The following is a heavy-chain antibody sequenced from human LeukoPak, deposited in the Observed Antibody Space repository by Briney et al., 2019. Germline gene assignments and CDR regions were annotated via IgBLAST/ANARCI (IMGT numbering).Heavy chain of an antibody. Sequence: GASVKVSCKASGYTFTGYYMHWVRQAPGQGLEWMGWINPNSGGTNYAQKFQGRVTMTRDTSISTAYMELSRLRSDDTAVYYCARDPELWIRDGSQAKVGGSCPHMDVWGKGTTVTVSS. D-gene: IGHD5-24*01. CDR2: INPNSGGT. J-gene: IGHJ6*03. CDR3: ARDPELWIRDGSQAKVGGSCPHMDV. V-gene: IGHV1-2*02. CDR1: GYTFTGYY.